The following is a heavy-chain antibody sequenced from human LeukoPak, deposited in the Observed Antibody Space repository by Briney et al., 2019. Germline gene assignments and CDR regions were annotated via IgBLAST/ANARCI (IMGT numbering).Heavy chain of an antibody. D-gene: IGHD2-15*01. V-gene: IGHV3-48*03. CDR3: ARDPLLKGVVAGAFDI. CDR1: GFAFSSYE. Sequence: GGSLRLSCAASGFAFSSYEMNWVRQAPGKGLEWLSYITSSGTTTHYADSVTGRFTISRDNAKNSLYLQMNSLRAEDTAVYYCARDPLLKGVVAGAFDIWGQGTMVTVSS. J-gene: IGHJ3*02. CDR2: ITSSGTTT.